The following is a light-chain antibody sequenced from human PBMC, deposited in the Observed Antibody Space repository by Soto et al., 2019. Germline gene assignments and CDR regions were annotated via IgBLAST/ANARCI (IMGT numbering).Light chain of an antibody. V-gene: IGKV3-15*01. CDR2: AAS. CDR3: QEYSKWPLFT. CDR1: QSVSTN. J-gene: IGKJ3*01. Sequence: EIVVTQSPGILSVSPGDRATLSCRASQSVSTNLAWYQQKPGQAPTLLIYAASTRATGIPARFTGSGSGTDFTLTISSLRSEDFAVYYCQEYSKWPLFTFGPGTRVDI.